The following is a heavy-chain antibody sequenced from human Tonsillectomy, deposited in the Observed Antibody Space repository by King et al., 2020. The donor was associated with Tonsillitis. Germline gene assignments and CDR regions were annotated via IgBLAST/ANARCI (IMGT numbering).Heavy chain of an antibody. D-gene: IGHD3-10*01. V-gene: IGHV3-20*04. CDR1: GFRFGDYA. CDR3: VREHDALGSYFNNCFDP. CDR2: INWNGAST. J-gene: IGHJ5*02. Sequence: VQLVESGGGVVRPGGSLRLSCAVSGFRFGDYAMSWVRQVPGKGLEWVSGINWNGASTGYADSVKGRFTISKDYAKNSLYLQMNSLRAEDTALYYCVREHDALGSYFNNCFDPWGQGTLVIVSS.